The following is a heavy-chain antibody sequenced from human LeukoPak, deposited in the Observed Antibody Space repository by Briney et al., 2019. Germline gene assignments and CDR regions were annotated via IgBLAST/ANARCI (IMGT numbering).Heavy chain of an antibody. CDR1: GYTFTSYD. CDR3: ARAGGYSYAGNWFDP. J-gene: IGHJ5*02. V-gene: IGHV1-69*06. CDR2: IIPIFGTA. D-gene: IGHD5-18*01. Sequence: ASVKVSCKASGYTFTSYDINWVRQAPGQGLEWMGGIIPIFGTANYAQKFQGRVTITADKSTSTAYIELSSLRSEDTAVYYCARAGGYSYAGNWFDPWGQGTPVTVSS.